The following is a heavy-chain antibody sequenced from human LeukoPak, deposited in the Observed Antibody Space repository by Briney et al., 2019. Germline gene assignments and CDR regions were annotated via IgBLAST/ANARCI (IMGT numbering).Heavy chain of an antibody. J-gene: IGHJ4*02. D-gene: IGHD4-23*01. CDR1: GYGFSSYW. CDR2: ICPGDSDT. CDR3: ARHTTVGGSLRFDY. Sequence: GESLKISWKGSGYGFSSYWIGWVRQMPGKSLEYMGIICPGDSDTRYSQSFQGQVTISADKSITTASLQWSSLKASDTAMYYCARHTTVGGSLRFDYWGQGTLVSVSS. V-gene: IGHV5-51*01.